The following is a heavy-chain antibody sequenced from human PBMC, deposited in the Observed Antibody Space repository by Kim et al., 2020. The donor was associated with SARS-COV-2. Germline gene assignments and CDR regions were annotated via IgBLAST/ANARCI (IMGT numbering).Heavy chain of an antibody. Sequence: SETLSLTCTVSGGSISSYYWSWIRQPPGKGLEWIGYIYYSGSTNYNPSLKRRVTISVDTSKNQFSLKLSSVTAAETAVYYCAGVYGCGSYYRDYYYYYGMDVWRQRTTVTVSS. CDR2: IYYSGST. D-gene: IGHD3-10*01. J-gene: IGHJ6*02. CDR1: GGSISSYY. CDR3: AGVYGCGSYYRDYYYYYGMDV. V-gene: IGHV4-59*01.